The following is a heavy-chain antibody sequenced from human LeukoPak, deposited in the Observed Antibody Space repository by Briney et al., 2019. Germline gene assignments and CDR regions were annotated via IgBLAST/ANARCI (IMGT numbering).Heavy chain of an antibody. J-gene: IGHJ5*02. CDR3: ASVGYCSGGSCWENWFDP. D-gene: IGHD2-15*01. Sequence: GASVKVSCKTSGYTFTGYYIHWVRQAPGQGLEWMGGIIPIFGTANYAQKFQGRVTITADKSTSTAYMELSSLRSEDTAVYYCASVGYCSGGSCWENWFDPWGQGTLVTVSS. CDR1: GYTFTGYY. CDR2: IIPIFGTA. V-gene: IGHV1-69*06.